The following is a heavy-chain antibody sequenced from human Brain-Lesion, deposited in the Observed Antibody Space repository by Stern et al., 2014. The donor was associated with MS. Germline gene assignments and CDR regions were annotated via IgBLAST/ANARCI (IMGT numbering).Heavy chain of an antibody. CDR3: ARGHWELLGNNYFDS. Sequence: QVQLVESGPGLVKPSQTLSLPCTVSGASISRGTSYWSLIRQPARGGLEWIGRLPASRATYYNPSLKSRVTISGDTSKNQFSLNLNSVTAADTAVYYCARGHWELLGNNYFDSWGQGTLVTVSS. V-gene: IGHV4-61*02. CDR1: GASISRGTSY. CDR2: LPASRAT. D-gene: IGHD1-26*01. J-gene: IGHJ4*02.